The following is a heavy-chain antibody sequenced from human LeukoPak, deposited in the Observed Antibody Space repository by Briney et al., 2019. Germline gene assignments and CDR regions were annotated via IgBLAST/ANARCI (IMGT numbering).Heavy chain of an antibody. CDR1: GFTFSSYG. V-gene: IGHV3-23*01. J-gene: IGHJ4*02. CDR2: ISGSGGST. Sequence: PGGSLRLSCAASGFTFSSYGMSWVRQAPGKGLEWVSAISGSGGSTYYADSVKGRFTISRDNSKNTLYLQMNSLRAEDTAVYYCAKSRYGSYYFDYWGQGTLVTVSS. CDR3: AKSRYGSYYFDY. D-gene: IGHD3-16*01.